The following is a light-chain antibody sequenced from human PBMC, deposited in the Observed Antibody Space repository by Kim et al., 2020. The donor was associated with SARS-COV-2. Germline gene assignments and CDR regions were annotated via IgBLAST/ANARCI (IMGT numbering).Light chain of an antibody. Sequence: QSVTISCTGISSDVGAYNYVAWYQQHTGKAPKLRIYEVSKRPSGVPDRFSGSKSGNTASLTVSGLQAEDEADYYCSSYAGSNIFYVFGTGTKVTVL. CDR2: EVS. CDR1: SSDVGAYNY. CDR3: SSYAGSNIFYV. V-gene: IGLV2-8*01. J-gene: IGLJ1*01.